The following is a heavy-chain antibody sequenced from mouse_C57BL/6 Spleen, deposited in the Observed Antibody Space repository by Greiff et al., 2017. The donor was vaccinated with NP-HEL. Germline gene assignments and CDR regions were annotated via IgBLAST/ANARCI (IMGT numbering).Heavy chain of an antibody. V-gene: IGHV1-18*01. J-gene: IGHJ2*01. CDR1: GYTFTDYN. CDR3: ARRIYYYGSSPTLDY. D-gene: IGHD1-1*01. Sequence: VQLQQSGPELVKPGASVKIPCKASGYTFTDYNMDWVKQSHGKSLEWIGDINPNNGGTIYNQKFKGKATLTVDKSSSTAYMELRSLTSEDTAVYYCARRIYYYGSSPTLDYWGQGTTLTVSS. CDR2: INPNNGGT.